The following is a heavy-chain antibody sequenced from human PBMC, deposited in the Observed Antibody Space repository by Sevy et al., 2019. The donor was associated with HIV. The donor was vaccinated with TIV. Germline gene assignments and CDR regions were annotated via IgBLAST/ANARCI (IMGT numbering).Heavy chain of an antibody. CDR3: AKDVVGGYYDSSGYSDH. D-gene: IGHD3-22*01. CDR2: INRGGGST. CDR1: GFTFTEFV. V-gene: IGHV3-23*01. J-gene: IGHJ4*02. Sequence: GGSLRLSCAASGFTFTEFVMSWVRQSPGKGLEWVSTINRGGGSTYYADSVKGRFTISRDNSQNTLDLQMNSLRAEDPAVYYCAKDVVGGYYDSSGYSDHWGKGTLVTVSS.